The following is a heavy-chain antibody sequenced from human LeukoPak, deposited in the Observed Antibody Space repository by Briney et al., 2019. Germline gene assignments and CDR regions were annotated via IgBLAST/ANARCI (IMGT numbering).Heavy chain of an antibody. D-gene: IGHD3-22*01. V-gene: IGHV1-18*01. J-gene: IGHJ1*01. CDR1: GYTFTIYG. Sequence: ASVTVSFKASGYTFTIYGISWVRQAPGQGLEWVGWISAYNGNTNYAQKLQGRVTITTDTSTSTDYMELRSLRSDDTAVYYCARDYYYDCSGLIMGYFQHWGQGTLVTVSS. CDR3: ARDYYYDCSGLIMGYFQH. CDR2: ISAYNGNT.